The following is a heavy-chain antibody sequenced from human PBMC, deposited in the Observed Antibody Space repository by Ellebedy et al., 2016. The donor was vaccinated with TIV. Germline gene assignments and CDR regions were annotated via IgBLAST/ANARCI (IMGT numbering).Heavy chain of an antibody. J-gene: IGHJ4*02. CDR3: ARGPAGYNAGKHDF. CDR1: GFTFTSYW. D-gene: IGHD1-14*01. V-gene: IGHV3-7*01. Sequence: GESLKISCEASGFTFTSYWMYWVRQAPGKGLEWVATVKQDGTEKFYVDSVKGRFTISRDNAKNSLYLHMNSLRAEDTALYYCARGPAGYNAGKHDFWGQGTLVVVSS. CDR2: VKQDGTEK.